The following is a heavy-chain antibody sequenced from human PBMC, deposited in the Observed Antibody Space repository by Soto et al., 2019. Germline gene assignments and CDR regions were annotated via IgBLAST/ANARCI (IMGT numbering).Heavy chain of an antibody. Sequence: QVQLVQSGAEVKKPGSSVKVSCKASGGTFSSYTISWVRQAPGQGLEWMGRILPILGIANYAQKFQGRVTITADKSTSTAYMELSSLRSEDTAVYYCARDASDMTTVTMTPDYWGQGTLVTVSS. V-gene: IGHV1-69*08. J-gene: IGHJ4*02. CDR2: ILPILGIA. D-gene: IGHD4-17*01. CDR1: GGTFSSYT. CDR3: ARDASDMTTVTMTPDY.